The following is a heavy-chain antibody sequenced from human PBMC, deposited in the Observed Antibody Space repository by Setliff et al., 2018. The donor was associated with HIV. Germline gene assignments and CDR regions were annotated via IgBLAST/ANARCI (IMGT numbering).Heavy chain of an antibody. J-gene: IGHJ5*01. CDR1: GGAFSGYY. D-gene: IGHD3-10*01. V-gene: IGHV4-34*01. CDR2: INHSGST. Sequence: SETLSLTCAVYGGAFSGYYWSWIRQPSGKGLEWIGDINHSGSTNYNPSLKSRVTISFDRSKNQFSLKMTSVTAADTAVYYCARRTSVGSLAWGQGTLVTVA. CDR3: ARRTSVGSLA.